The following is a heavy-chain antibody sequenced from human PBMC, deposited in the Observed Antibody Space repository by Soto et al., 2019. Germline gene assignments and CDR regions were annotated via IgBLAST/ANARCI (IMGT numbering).Heavy chain of an antibody. CDR3: ARAGDQGGMDV. Sequence: GGSLRLSCAASGFTFNNYGMHWVRQAPGKGLEWVAVIRFDGTDKDYADSVKGRFTISRDNSKNTLFVQMNSLRVEDTAVYYCARAGDQGGMDVWGQGTTVTVSS. D-gene: IGHD3-16*01. CDR1: GFTFNNYG. CDR2: IRFDGTDK. V-gene: IGHV3-33*03. J-gene: IGHJ6*02.